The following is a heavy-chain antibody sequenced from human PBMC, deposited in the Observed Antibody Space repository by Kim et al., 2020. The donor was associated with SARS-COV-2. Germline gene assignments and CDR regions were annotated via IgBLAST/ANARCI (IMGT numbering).Heavy chain of an antibody. CDR1: GYSFTSYW. CDR3: ARTYYYDSSGSHSPKFDY. V-gene: IGHV5-10-1*01. D-gene: IGHD3-22*01. CDR2: IDPSDSYT. Sequence: GESLKISCKGSGYSFTSYWISWVRQMPGKGLEWMGRIDPSDSYTNYSPSFQGHVTISADKSISTAYLQWSSLKASDTAMYYCARTYYYDSSGSHSPKFDYWGQGTLVTVSS. J-gene: IGHJ4*02.